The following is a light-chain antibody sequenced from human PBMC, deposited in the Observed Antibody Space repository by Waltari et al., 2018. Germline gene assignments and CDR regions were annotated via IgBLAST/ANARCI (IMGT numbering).Light chain of an antibody. CDR1: VLANKY. Sequence: SFELTQTSSLSVSPGQTVRITCSGDVLANKYARWFQQKPGQAPILIISKDTERPSGIPWPFPRSRSGTTVTLTVGGGLVEVWADHSCYCAAENGLGIFGGGTKLTVL. J-gene: IGLJ2*01. V-gene: IGLV3-27*01. CDR2: KDT. CDR3: YCAAENGLGI.